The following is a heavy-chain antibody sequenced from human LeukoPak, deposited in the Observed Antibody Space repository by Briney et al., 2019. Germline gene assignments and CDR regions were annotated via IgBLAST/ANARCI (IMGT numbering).Heavy chain of an antibody. CDR3: ARGVAVGIVAPGSFDY. CDR2: INHSGST. J-gene: IGHJ4*02. V-gene: IGHV4-34*01. D-gene: IGHD6-13*01. Sequence: SETLSLTCAVYGGSFSGYYWSWIRQPPGKGLEWIGEINHSGSTNYNPSLKSRVTISVDTSKNQFSLKLSSVTAADTAVYYCARGVAVGIVAPGSFDYWGQGTLVTVSS. CDR1: GGSFSGYY.